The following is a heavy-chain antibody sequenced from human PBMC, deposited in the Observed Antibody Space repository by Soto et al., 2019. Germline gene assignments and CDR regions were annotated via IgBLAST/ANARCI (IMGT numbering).Heavy chain of an antibody. Sequence: GGSLRLSCAASGFTFSNCAMSWVRQAPGKGLEWVSGISGTGRTTFYADSVKDRFTISRDNPKNTAYLEMTSLRAEDTAVYYCAKGNTSGWYFFDYWGQGTLVTVSS. J-gene: IGHJ4*02. D-gene: IGHD6-19*01. V-gene: IGHV3-23*01. CDR1: GFTFSNCA. CDR3: AKGNTSGWYFFDY. CDR2: ISGTGRTT.